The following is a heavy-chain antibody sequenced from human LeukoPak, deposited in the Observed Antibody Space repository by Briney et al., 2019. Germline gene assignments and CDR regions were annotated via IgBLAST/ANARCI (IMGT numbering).Heavy chain of an antibody. CDR2: ISGSGGST. D-gene: IGHD4-17*01. V-gene: IGHV3-23*01. J-gene: IGHJ6*04. Sequence: GGSLRLSCAASGFTFSSYAMSWVRQAPGKGLEWVSAISGSGGSTYYADSVKGRLTISRDNSKNTLYLQMNSLRAEDTAVYYCAKNSQTRSTGTQYYYYGMDVWGKGTTVTVSS. CDR1: GFTFSSYA. CDR3: AKNSQTRSTGTQYYYYGMDV.